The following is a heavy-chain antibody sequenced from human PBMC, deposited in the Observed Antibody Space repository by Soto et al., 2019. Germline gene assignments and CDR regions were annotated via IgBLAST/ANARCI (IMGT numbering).Heavy chain of an antibody. D-gene: IGHD3-22*01. CDR2: ISYDGSNK. J-gene: IGHJ6*02. Sequence: LRLSCAASGFTFSSYGMHWVRQAPGKGLEWVAVISYDGSNKYYADSVKGRFTISRDNSKNTLYLQMNSLRAEDTAVYYCAKEQYYDSSGYGYYYYYGMDVWGQGTTVTVSS. CDR1: GFTFSSYG. CDR3: AKEQYYDSSGYGYYYYYGMDV. V-gene: IGHV3-30*18.